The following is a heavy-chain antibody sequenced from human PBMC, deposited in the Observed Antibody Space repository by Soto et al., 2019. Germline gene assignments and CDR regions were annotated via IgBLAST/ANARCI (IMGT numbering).Heavy chain of an antibody. D-gene: IGHD5-18*01. CDR1: GDSFSSYY. J-gene: IGHJ4*02. CDR3: ARDNGYSYGYNLDH. V-gene: IGHV4-59*01. CDR2: IYYSGST. Sequence: PSETLSLTCPVSGDSFSSYYWSWIRQPPGKGLEWIGYIYYSGSTNYNPSLKSRVTISVDTSKNQFSLKLTSVTAADTAVYYCARDNGYSYGYNLDHWGQGTLVTVSS.